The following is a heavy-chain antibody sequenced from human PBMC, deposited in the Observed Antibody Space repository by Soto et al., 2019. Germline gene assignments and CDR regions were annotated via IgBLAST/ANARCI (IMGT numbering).Heavy chain of an antibody. CDR1: GGSFSGYY. CDR2: INHSGST. J-gene: IGHJ6*03. Sequence: SETLSVTCAVYGGSFSGYYLSWIRQPPGKGLEWIGEINHSGSTNYNPSLKSRVTISVDTSKNQFSLKLSSVTAADTAVYYCARVVTNLLELPAAQDYYYMDVWGKGTTVTVSS. CDR3: ARVVTNLLELPAAQDYYYMDV. V-gene: IGHV4-34*01. D-gene: IGHD2-2*01.